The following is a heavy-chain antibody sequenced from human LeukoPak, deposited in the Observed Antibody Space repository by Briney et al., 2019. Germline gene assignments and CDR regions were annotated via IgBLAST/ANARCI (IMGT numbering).Heavy chain of an antibody. V-gene: IGHV3-30*04. D-gene: IGHD6-19*01. CDR1: GFTFSSYA. J-gene: IGHJ4*02. CDR3: APESVTQQWLGYFNY. Sequence: PGGSLRLSCAASGFTFSSYAMHWVRQAPGKGLEWVAVISYDGSNKYYADSVKGRFTISRDNSKNTLYLQMNSLRTEDTAVYYCAPESVTQQWLGYFNYWGQGTLVTVSS. CDR2: ISYDGSNK.